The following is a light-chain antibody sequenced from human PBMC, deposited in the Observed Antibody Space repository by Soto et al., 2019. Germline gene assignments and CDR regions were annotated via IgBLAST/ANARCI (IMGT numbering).Light chain of an antibody. CDR2: DNN. J-gene: IGLJ1*01. CDR1: SSNIGNNY. Sequence: QPVLTQPPSVSAAPGQKVTISCSGSSSNIGNNYVSWYQQLPGTAPKLLIYDNNKRPSGIPDRFSGSKSGTSATLGITGLQTGDEADYYCGTWDSSLSVFYVFGTGTKVTVL. V-gene: IGLV1-51*01. CDR3: GTWDSSLSVFYV.